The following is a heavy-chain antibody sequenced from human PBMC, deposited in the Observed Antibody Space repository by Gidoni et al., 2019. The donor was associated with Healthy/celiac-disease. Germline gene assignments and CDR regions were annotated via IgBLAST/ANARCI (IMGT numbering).Heavy chain of an antibody. V-gene: IGHV3-30-3*01. CDR2: ISYDGSNK. D-gene: IGHD3-22*01. Sequence: QVPLVESGGGVVPPGGSLRLPCTASGLTFSSYAMHWVRQAPGKGLEWVAVISYDGSNKYYADSVKGRFTISRDNSKNTLYLQMNSLRAEDTAVYYCAREGIVPQAAFDIWGQGTMVTVSS. J-gene: IGHJ3*02. CDR3: AREGIVPQAAFDI. CDR1: GLTFSSYA.